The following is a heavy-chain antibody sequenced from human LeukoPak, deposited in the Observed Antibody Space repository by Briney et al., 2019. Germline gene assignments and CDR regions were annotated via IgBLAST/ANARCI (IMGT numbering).Heavy chain of an antibody. CDR3: ARESGGYSYNWFDP. J-gene: IGHJ5*02. CDR2: FDPEDGET. Sequence: ASVKVSCKVSGYTLTELSMHWVRQAPGKGLEWMGGFDPEDGETFYAQKFQGRVTMTRDTSISTAYMELSRLRSDDTAVYYCARESGGYSYNWFDPWGQGTLVTVSS. CDR1: GYTLTELS. V-gene: IGHV1-24*01. D-gene: IGHD5-18*01.